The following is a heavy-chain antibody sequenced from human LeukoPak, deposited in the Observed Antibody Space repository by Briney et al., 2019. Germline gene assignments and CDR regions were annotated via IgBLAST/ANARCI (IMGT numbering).Heavy chain of an antibody. D-gene: IGHD7-27*01. CDR1: GGSFSGYY. Sequence: SETLSLTCAVYGGSFSGYYWSWIRQPPGKGLEWIGAINHSGSTNYNPSLKSRVTISVDTSKNQFSLKLSTVTAADTAIYYCRRDLGNWDIDYWGQGTLVSVSS. V-gene: IGHV4-34*01. CDR2: INHSGST. J-gene: IGHJ4*02. CDR3: RRDLGNWDIDY.